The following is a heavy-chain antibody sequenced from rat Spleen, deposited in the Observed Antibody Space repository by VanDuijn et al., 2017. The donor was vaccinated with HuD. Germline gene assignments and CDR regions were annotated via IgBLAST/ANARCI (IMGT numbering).Heavy chain of an antibody. CDR2: ISNTGGST. Sequence: EVQLVETGGDLVQPGRSLKLSCVASGFTFNNYWMTWIRQAPGKGLEWIASISNTGGSTYYLDSVKGRFTISRDNAKSTLYLQMNSLRSDETATYYCAVSGFGYWGQGVMVTVSS. J-gene: IGHJ2*01. V-gene: IGHV5-31*01. D-gene: IGHD4-4*01. CDR3: AVSGFGY. CDR1: GFTFNNYW.